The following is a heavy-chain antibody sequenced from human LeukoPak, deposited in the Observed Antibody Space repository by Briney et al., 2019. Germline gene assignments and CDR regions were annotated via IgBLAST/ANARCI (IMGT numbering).Heavy chain of an antibody. CDR1: GFTFSTYV. J-gene: IGHJ4*02. CDR3: VRGTGY. CDR2: ISSNGDNT. V-gene: IGHV3-64D*06. Sequence: GGSLRLSCSVSGFTFSTYVVHWVRQAPGKGLEYVSAISSNGDNTYYADSVKGRFTISRDNSKNTLCLQMSSLRADDTAVYYCVRGTGYWGQGTLVTVSS.